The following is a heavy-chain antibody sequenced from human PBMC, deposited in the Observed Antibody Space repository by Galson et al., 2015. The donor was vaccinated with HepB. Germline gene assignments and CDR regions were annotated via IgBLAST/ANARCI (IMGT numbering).Heavy chain of an antibody. J-gene: IGHJ4*02. D-gene: IGHD4-23*01. CDR3: ARVNSGNFYYFDY. CDR2: ISYDGSDK. V-gene: IGHV3-30*04. CDR1: GFTFSRYT. Sequence: SLRLSCAASGFTFSRYTMHWVRQAPGKGLEWVAFISYDGSDKYYADSLKGRFTISRDKSENTLFLQMNSMRPDDTAIYYCARVNSGNFYYFDYWGQGTLVAVSS.